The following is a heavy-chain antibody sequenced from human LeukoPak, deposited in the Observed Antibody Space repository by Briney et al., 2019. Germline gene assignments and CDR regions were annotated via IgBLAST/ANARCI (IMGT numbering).Heavy chain of an antibody. V-gene: IGHV3-48*03. Sequence: GGSLRLSCAASGFTFSNYEMNWVRRGPGKGLEWISYISSSGSTTYYADSVKGRFTISRDNAKNSLYLQMNSLRAEDTALYYCAVYRGKSSRDFDLWGRGTLVTVSS. CDR3: AVYRGKSSRDFDL. J-gene: IGHJ2*01. CDR1: GFTFSNYE. D-gene: IGHD2-8*01. CDR2: ISSSGSTT.